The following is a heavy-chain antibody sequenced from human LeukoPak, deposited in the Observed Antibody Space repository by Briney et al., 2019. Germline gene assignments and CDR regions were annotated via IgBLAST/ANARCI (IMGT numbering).Heavy chain of an antibody. Sequence: SETLSLTCTVSGYSISTGYYWGWIRQPPGKGLEWIGSIYYSGSTYYNPSLKSRVTISSDTSKNQFSLKLSSVTAADTAVYYCARGRITMVRGVRPDPWGQGTLVTVSS. CDR2: IYYSGST. CDR1: GYSISTGYY. D-gene: IGHD3-10*01. CDR3: ARGRITMVRGVRPDP. V-gene: IGHV4-38-2*02. J-gene: IGHJ5*02.